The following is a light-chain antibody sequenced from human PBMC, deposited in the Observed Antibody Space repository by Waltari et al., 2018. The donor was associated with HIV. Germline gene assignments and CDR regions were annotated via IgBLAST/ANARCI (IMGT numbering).Light chain of an antibody. J-gene: IGLJ2*01. Sequence: QSVLTQPPSVSAAAGEKVTISCSGSSYNFGKNYVSWYQQLQGTAPKLLIYDYTERPSGIPDRFAGSKSGTSATLDIAGLQTGDEADYYCGTWDSGLSAGVFGGGTKLTVL. V-gene: IGLV1-51*01. CDR2: DYT. CDR3: GTWDSGLSAGV. CDR1: SYNFGKNY.